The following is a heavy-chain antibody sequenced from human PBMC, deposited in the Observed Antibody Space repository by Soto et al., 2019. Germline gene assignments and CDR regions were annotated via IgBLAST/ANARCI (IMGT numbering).Heavy chain of an antibody. V-gene: IGHV3-49*03. CDR2: IRSKAYGGTT. CDR3: TRFVLGTAGVSDY. J-gene: IGHJ4*02. Sequence: EVQLVESGGDLVQPGRSLRLSCTASGFTLGDYAMSWFRQPPGKGLEWVSFIRSKAYGGTTEYAASVKGRFTISRDDSISIAYLQMNSLKTEDTAVYYCTRFVLGTAGVSDYWGQGTLVTVSS. D-gene: IGHD2-8*01. CDR1: GFTLGDYA.